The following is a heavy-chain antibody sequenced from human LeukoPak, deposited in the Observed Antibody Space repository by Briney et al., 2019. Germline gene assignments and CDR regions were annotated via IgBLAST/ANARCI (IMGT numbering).Heavy chain of an antibody. J-gene: IGHJ3*02. Sequence: SETLSLTCTVSGGSISSSSYYWGWIRQPPGKGLEWIGSIYYSGGTCYNPSLKSRVTISVDASKNQFSLKLSSVTAADTAVYYCARHSAGKNAFDIWGQGTMVTVSS. CDR3: ARHSAGKNAFDI. CDR1: GGSISSSSYY. CDR2: IYYSGGT. V-gene: IGHV4-39*01.